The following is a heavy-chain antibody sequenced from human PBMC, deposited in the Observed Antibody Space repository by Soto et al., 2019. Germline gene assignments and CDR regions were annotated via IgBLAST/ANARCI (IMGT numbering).Heavy chain of an antibody. CDR3: ARVARYCTNGVCPNDY. CDR2: ISSSSSYI. CDR1: GLTLRGSS. D-gene: IGHD2-8*01. V-gene: IGHV3-21*01. J-gene: IGHJ4*02. Sequence: GGSQRLSCSASGLTLRGSSMNCVSQAPGKGLEWVSSISSSSSYIYYADSVKGRFTISRDNAKNSLYLQMNSLRAEDTAVYYCARVARYCTNGVCPNDYWGQGTLVTVSS.